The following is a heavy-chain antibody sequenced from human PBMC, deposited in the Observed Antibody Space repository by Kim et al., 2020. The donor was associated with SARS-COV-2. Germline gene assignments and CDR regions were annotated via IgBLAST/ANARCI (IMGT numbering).Heavy chain of an antibody. J-gene: IGHJ5*02. CDR3: ARSPKKSPVLLWFGDLSWFDP. V-gene: IGHV4-39*07. Sequence: SETLSLTCTVSGGSISSSSYYWGWIRQPPGKGLEWIGSIYYSGSTYYNPSLKSRVTISVDTSKNQFSLKLSSVTAADTAVYYCARSPKKSPVLLWFGDLSWFDPWGQGTLVTVSS. CDR1: GGSISSSSYY. CDR2: IYYSGST. D-gene: IGHD3-10*01.